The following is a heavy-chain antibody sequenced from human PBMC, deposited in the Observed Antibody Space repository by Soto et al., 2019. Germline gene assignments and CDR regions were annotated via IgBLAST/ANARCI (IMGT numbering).Heavy chain of an antibody. CDR1: GYSFTSYW. V-gene: IGHV5-51*03. D-gene: IGHD4-17*01. J-gene: IGHJ2*01. Sequence: EVQLVQSGAEVKKPGESLKISCKGSGYSFTSYWIAWVRQMPGKGLDWMGIVWPGDSDARYRPSFQGQVTISADKSISTASLQWSSLKASDTAMYYCARRSDYLSYWYFDLWGRGTLVTVSS. CDR3: ARRSDYLSYWYFDL. CDR2: VWPGDSDA.